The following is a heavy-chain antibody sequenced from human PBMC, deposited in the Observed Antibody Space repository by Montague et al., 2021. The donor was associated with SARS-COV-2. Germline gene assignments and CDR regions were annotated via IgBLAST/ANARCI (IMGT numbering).Heavy chain of an antibody. Sequence: CAISGDSVSSNSFAWSWIRQSPSRGLEWLGRTYYRSKWYSDYAPAVRGRRTVNPDASKNEFSLELNYVTPEDTAVYYCVRYSGWFYFDLWGQGTLVTVSS. J-gene: IGHJ4*02. V-gene: IGHV6-1*01. CDR1: GDSVSSNSFA. D-gene: IGHD6-19*01. CDR2: TYYRSKWYS. CDR3: VRYSGWFYFDL.